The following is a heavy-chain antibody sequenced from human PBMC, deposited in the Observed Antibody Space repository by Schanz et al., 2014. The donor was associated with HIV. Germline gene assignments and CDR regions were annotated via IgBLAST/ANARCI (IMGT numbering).Heavy chain of an antibody. J-gene: IGHJ4*02. CDR1: GFTFSNYV. V-gene: IGHV3-48*04. CDR3: ARVKGAVDY. CDR2: ISWNRGKI. Sequence: EVQVLESGGGLVQPGGSLRLSCTASGFTFSNYVMNWVRQAPGKGLEWVSGISWNRGKIGYADSVKGRFTISRDNAKNTLYLQMNSLRAEDTAVYYCARVKGAVDYWGQGTLVSVSS.